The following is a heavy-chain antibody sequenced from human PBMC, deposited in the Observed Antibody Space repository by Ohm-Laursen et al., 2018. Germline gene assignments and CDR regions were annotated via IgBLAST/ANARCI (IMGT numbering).Heavy chain of an antibody. D-gene: IGHD2-15*01. Sequence: SLRLSCAASGFTLSSYGMHWVRQAPGKGLEWVAVTWAGSGNTFYADSLKGRFTISRDNSKNTVYLYMNSLRAEDTAVYYCASLGYCSGGSCLWAFDIWGQGTMVTVSS. CDR1: GFTLSSYG. J-gene: IGHJ3*02. V-gene: IGHV3-33*01. CDR2: TWAGSGNT. CDR3: ASLGYCSGGSCLWAFDI.